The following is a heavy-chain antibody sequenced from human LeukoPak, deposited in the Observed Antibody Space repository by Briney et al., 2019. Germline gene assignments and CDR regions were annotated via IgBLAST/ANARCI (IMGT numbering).Heavy chain of an antibody. CDR1: GGSFSGYY. J-gene: IGHJ4*02. CDR2: INHSGST. D-gene: IGHD5-24*01. CDR3: ARGLRLSGGRRDGYNLFSY. V-gene: IGHV4-34*01. Sequence: SSETLSLTCAVYGGSFSGYYWSWIRQPPGKWLEWIGEINHSGSTNYNPSLKSRVTISVDTSKNQFSLKLSSVTAADTAVYYCARGLRLSGGRRDGYNLFSYWGQGTLVTVSS.